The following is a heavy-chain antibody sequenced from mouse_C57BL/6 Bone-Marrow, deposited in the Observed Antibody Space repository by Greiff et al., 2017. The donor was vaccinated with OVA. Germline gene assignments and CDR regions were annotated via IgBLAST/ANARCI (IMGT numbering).Heavy chain of an antibody. J-gene: IGHJ2*01. Sequence: QVQRQQSGAELVRPGASVTLSCKASGYTFTDYEMHWVKQTPVHGLEWIGAIDPENGGTAYNQKFKGKAILTADKSSSTAYMELRSLTSEDSAVYYCPRTPYWGQGTTLTVSS. CDR3: PRTPY. CDR2: IDPENGGT. CDR1: GYTFTDYE. V-gene: IGHV1-15*01.